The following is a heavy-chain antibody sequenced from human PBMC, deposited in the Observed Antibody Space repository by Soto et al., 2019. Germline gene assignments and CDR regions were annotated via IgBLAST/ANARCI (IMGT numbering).Heavy chain of an antibody. Sequence: QVQLVQSGAEVKKPGSSVNGSCKASGGNFSSYAISWVRQAPVQRLEWLGGIIPIFGTANYAQKFQGRVTITADESTSTANMEMRRLRSEYTAVYYCARESRYCSGGSCYFLPGIDSWGQGTLVTVSS. D-gene: IGHD2-15*01. CDR2: IIPIFGTA. J-gene: IGHJ4*02. V-gene: IGHV1-69*12. CDR1: GGNFSSYA. CDR3: ARESRYCSGGSCYFLPGIDS.